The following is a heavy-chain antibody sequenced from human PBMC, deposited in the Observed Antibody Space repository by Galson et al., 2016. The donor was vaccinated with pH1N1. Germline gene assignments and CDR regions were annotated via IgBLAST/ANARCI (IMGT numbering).Heavy chain of an antibody. V-gene: IGHV1-3*04. D-gene: IGHD3-3*01. CDR1: GYTFTRYG. CDR3: ARGGTLSDFWSNYYPYGMDV. Sequence: SVKVSCKASGYTFTRYGITWVRQAPGQRLEWMGWINTGDGNAKFSQKFQDRVTITRDTSATTAYMDLRSLRSEDTAVYYCARGGTLSDFWSNYYPYGMDVWGQGTTVTVSS. CDR2: INTGDGNA. J-gene: IGHJ6*02.